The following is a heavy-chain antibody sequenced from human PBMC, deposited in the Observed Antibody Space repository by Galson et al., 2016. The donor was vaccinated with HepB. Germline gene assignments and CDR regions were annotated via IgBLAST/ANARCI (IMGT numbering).Heavy chain of an antibody. V-gene: IGHV4-61*01. CDR2: IYYSGST. D-gene: IGHD3-3*01. CDR3: ARVSSFGVITGYYYMDV. CDR1: GGSVSSSSYY. Sequence: SETLSLTCTVSGGSVSSSSYYWNWIRQPPGKELEWIACIYYSGSTNYNPSLKSRVTISLDTSKNQFSLNLSSVTAADTAEYYCARVSSFGVITGYYYMDVCGKGTTGTVSS. J-gene: IGHJ6*03.